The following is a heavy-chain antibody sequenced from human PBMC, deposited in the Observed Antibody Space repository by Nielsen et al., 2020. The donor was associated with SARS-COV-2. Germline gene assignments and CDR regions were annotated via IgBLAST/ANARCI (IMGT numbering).Heavy chain of an antibody. CDR3: ARDKPEEYYYDSSGYNPSY. Sequence: SVKVSCKASGGTFSSYAISWVRQAPGQGLEWMGRIIPILGIANYAQKFQGRVTITADKSTSTAYMELSSLRSEDTAVYYCARDKPEEYYYDSSGYNPSYWGQGTLVTVSS. V-gene: IGHV1-69*04. CDR2: IIPILGIA. CDR1: GGTFSSYA. J-gene: IGHJ4*02. D-gene: IGHD3-22*01.